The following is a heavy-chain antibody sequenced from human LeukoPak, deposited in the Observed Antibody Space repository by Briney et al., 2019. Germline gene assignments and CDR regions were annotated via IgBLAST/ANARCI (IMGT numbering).Heavy chain of an antibody. V-gene: IGHV4-38-2*02. CDR3: GSAVETYYYYYMDV. J-gene: IGHJ6*03. CDR2: IHHSGST. D-gene: IGHD4-23*01. Sequence: QTSETLSLTCSVSGYSITSGYNWGWIRQPPGKGLEWIGSIHHSGSTYYNPSLKSRVTISIDTSKNQFSLNLSSVTAADTAVYYCGSAVETYYYYYMDVWGTGTTVTVSS. CDR1: GYSITSGYN.